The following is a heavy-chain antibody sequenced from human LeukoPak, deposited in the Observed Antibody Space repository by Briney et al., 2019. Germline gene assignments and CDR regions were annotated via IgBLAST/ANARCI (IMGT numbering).Heavy chain of an antibody. CDR3: ARVDASHYYYYMDV. D-gene: IGHD2-2*01. CDR2: INPNSGGT. CDR1: GYTFTGYY. Sequence: ASVKVSCKASGYTFTGYYMHWVRQAPGQGLEWMGWINPNSGGTNYAQKFQGRVTMTRDTSISTAYMELSRLRSDDTAVYYCARVDASHYYYYMDVWGKGTTVTVSS. J-gene: IGHJ6*03. V-gene: IGHV1-2*02.